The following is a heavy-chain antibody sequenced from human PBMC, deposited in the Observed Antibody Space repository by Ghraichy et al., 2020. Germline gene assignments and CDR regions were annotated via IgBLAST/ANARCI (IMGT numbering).Heavy chain of an antibody. D-gene: IGHD3-22*01. J-gene: IGHJ4*02. Sequence: ASVKVSCKASGYTFTGYYMHWVRQAPGQGLEWMGWINPNSGGTNYAQKFQGWVTMTRDTSISTAYMELSRLRSDDTAVYYCARDLYYDSSGISGGEYYFDYWGQGTLVTVSS. V-gene: IGHV1-2*04. CDR2: INPNSGGT. CDR1: GYTFTGYY. CDR3: ARDLYYDSSGISGGEYYFDY.